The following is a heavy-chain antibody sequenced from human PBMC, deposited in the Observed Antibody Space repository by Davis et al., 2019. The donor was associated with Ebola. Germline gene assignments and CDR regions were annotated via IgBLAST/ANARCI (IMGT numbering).Heavy chain of an antibody. J-gene: IGHJ5*02. V-gene: IGHV3-13*01. D-gene: IGHD4-11*01. CDR2: IGTAGDT. CDR3: ARETVAGDFDP. Sequence: GGSLRLSCAASGFTFSSYDMHWVRQATGKGLEWVSAIGTAGDTYYPGSVKGRFTISRENAKNSLYLQMNSLRAGDTAVYYCARETVAGDFDPWGQGTLVTVSS. CDR1: GFTFSSYD.